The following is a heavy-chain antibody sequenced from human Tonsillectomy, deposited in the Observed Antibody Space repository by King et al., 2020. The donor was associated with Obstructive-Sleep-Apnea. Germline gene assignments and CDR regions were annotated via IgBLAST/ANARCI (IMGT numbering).Heavy chain of an antibody. CDR1: GFTFQDYD. CDR2: ISWNSGSI. CDR3: AKHSPSGDPRYYFHY. Sequence: VQLVQSGGGLVQPGRSLRISCAASGFTFQDYDMYWVRQAPGKGLEWVSGISWNSGSIGYADSVKGRFTISRDNAKNSLYLQMNSLRVEDTALYYCAKHSPSGDPRYYFHYWGQGTLVTVSS. J-gene: IGHJ4*02. D-gene: IGHD2-21*01. V-gene: IGHV3-9*01.